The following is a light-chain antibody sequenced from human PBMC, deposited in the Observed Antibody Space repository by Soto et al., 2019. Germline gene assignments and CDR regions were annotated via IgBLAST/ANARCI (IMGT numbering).Light chain of an antibody. Sequence: QSVLTQPASVSGSPGQSITISCTGTSSDIGNYNYVSWYQQHPGKAPKLIIYEVNNRPSGVSNRFSGSKSDNTASLTISGLQAEDEADYYCSSYTTVNTLVSFGTGTKVT. CDR2: EVN. CDR3: SSYTTVNTLVS. CDR1: SSDIGNYNY. J-gene: IGLJ1*01. V-gene: IGLV2-14*01.